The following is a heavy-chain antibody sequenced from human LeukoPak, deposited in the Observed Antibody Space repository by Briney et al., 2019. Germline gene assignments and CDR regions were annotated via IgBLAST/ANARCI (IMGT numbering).Heavy chain of an antibody. D-gene: IGHD1-26*01. V-gene: IGHV1-18*01. CDR1: GYTFTSYG. Sequence: ASVKVSCKASGYTFTSYGISWVRQAPGQGLEWMGWISAYNGNTNYAQKLQGRVTMTTDTSTSTAYMELRSLRSDDTAVYYCAKIVAISGRPREGFDYWGQGTLVTVSS. CDR2: ISAYNGNT. CDR3: AKIVAISGRPREGFDY. J-gene: IGHJ4*02.